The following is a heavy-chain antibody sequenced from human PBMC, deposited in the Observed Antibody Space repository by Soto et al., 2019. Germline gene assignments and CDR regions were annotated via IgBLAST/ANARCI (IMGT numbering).Heavy chain of an antibody. CDR3: ARHSSGSWVYYYYMDV. CDR1: GGSISSSAYY. J-gene: IGHJ6*03. Sequence: QLQLQESGPGLAKPSETLSLTCTVSGGSISSSAYYWGWIRQPPGKGLEWIGSIYYSGGTYYNPSLKIRVTISVDTSKNQFSLKLNSVTAADTAVYYCARHSSGSWVYYYYMDVWGKGTTVTVSS. D-gene: IGHD3-10*01. V-gene: IGHV4-39*01. CDR2: IYYSGGT.